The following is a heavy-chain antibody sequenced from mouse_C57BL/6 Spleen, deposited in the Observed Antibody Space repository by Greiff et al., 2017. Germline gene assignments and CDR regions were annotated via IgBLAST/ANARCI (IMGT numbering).Heavy chain of an antibody. CDR2: IWSGGST. CDR3: ARKEGNFYWYFDV. Sequence: VKLQESGPGLVQPSQSLSITCTVSGFSLTSYGVHWVRQSPGKGLEWLGVIWSGGSTDYNAAFISRLSISKDNSKSQVFVKMNSLQADDTAIYYCARKEGNFYWYFDVWGTGTTVTVSS. J-gene: IGHJ1*03. CDR1: GFSLTSYG. D-gene: IGHD2-1*01. V-gene: IGHV2-2*01.